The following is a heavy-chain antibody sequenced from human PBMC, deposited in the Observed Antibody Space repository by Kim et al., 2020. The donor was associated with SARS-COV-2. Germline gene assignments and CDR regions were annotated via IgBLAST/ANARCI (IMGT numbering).Heavy chain of an antibody. CDR3: ARDQGFGEKSRGDY. V-gene: IGHV1-18*01. D-gene: IGHD3-10*01. J-gene: IGHJ4*02. Sequence: AQKLQGRVTMTTDTSTSTAYMELRSLRSDDTAVYYCARDQGFGEKSRGDYWGQGTLVTVSS.